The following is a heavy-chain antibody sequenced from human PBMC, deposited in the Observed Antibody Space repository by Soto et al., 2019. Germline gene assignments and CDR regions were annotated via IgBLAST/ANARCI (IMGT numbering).Heavy chain of an antibody. J-gene: IGHJ2*01. CDR3: ARHWVYGGISGDWYFDL. CDR2: IYYSGST. D-gene: IGHD4-17*01. V-gene: IGHV4-39*01. CDR1: GGSISSSSYY. Sequence: QLQLQESGPGLVKPSETLSLTCTVSGGSISSSSYYWGWIRQPPGKGLAWIGRIYYSGSTYYNPSLKSRVNISVDTSQNQCSQKRSSVTAADTAVYYCARHWVYGGISGDWYFDLWGRGTLVTVSS.